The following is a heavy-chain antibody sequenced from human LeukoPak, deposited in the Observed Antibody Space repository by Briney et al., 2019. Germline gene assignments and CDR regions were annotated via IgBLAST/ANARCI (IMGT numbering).Heavy chain of an antibody. CDR3: ARVDYSNLMDV. CDR1: GGTFSSYA. D-gene: IGHD4-11*01. CDR2: MHPNGGDT. Sequence: ASVKVSCKASGGTFSSYAISWVRQAPGQGLEWMGWMHPNGGDTGYAQKFQGRVTMTRNTSISTAYMELSSLRPEDTAVYYCARVDYSNLMDVWGKGTTVTVSS. V-gene: IGHV1-8*02. J-gene: IGHJ6*04.